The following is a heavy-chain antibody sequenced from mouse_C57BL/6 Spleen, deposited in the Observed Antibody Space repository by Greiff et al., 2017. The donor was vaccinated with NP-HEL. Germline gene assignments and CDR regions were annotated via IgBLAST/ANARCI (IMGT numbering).Heavy chain of an antibody. CDR3: VIYYDYDKFAY. CDR1: VYTFTSYW. CDR2: IHPNSGST. D-gene: IGHD2-4*01. V-gene: IGHV1-64*01. Sequence: QVQLQQPGAELVKPGASVKLSCKASVYTFTSYWMHWVKQRPGQGLEWIGMIHPNSGSTNYNEKFKSKATLTVDKSSSTAYMQLSSLTSEDSAVYYCVIYYDYDKFAYWGQGTLVTVSA. J-gene: IGHJ3*01.